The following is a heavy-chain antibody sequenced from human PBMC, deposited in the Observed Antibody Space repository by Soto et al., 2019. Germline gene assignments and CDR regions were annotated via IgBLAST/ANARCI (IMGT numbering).Heavy chain of an antibody. CDR1: GGSISSSSYY. J-gene: IGHJ4*02. D-gene: IGHD4-17*01. CDR3: ARSMTTVVTLDY. CDR2: IYYSGST. V-gene: IGHV4-39*01. Sequence: SETLSLTCTVSGGSISSSSYYLGWIRQPPGKGLEWIGSIYYSGSTYYNPSLKSRVTISVDTSKNQFSLKLSSVTAADTAVYYCARSMTTVVTLDYWGQGTLVTVSS.